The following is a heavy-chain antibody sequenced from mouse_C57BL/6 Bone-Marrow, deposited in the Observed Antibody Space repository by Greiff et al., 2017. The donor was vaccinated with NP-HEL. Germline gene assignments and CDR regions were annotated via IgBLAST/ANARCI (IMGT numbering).Heavy chain of an antibody. J-gene: IGHJ2*01. V-gene: IGHV1-39*01. D-gene: IGHD1-1*01. CDR2: INPNYGNN. CDR3: ARRSGSPYYFDY. Sequence: EVQLQQSGPELVKPGASVKISCKASGYSFTDYNMNWVKQSNGKSLEWIGVINPNYGNNSYNQKFKGKATLTVDQSSSTAYMQLNSLTSDDSAVYYCARRSGSPYYFDYWGQGTTLTVSS. CDR1: GYSFTDYN.